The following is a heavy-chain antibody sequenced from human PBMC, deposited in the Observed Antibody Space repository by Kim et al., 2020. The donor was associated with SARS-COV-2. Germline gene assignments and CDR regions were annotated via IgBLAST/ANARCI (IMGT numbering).Heavy chain of an antibody. V-gene: IGHV3-23*01. CDR2: ISGSGGST. J-gene: IGHJ6*02. Sequence: GGSLRLSCAASGFTFSSYAMSWVRQAPGKGLEWVSAISGSGGSTYYADSVKGRFTISRDNSKNTLYLQMNSLRAEDTAVYYCAKAGKAVSGSYYYYGMDVWGQGTTVTVS. CDR3: AKAGKAVSGSYYYYGMDV. D-gene: IGHD2-15*01. CDR1: GFTFSSYA.